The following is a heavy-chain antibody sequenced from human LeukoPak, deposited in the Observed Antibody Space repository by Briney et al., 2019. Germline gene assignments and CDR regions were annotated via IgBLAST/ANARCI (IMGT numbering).Heavy chain of an antibody. CDR2: IYSGGSS. Sequence: GGSLRLSCAASEFTVRSNHMSWVRQAPAKGLEGVSLIYSGGSSYYAESVKGRFTISRDHSQNKLHLQMNSLKAEDTGVYRCASPGQQWRWYYFDYWGQGTLVTVSS. CDR3: ASPGQQWRWYYFDY. CDR1: EFTVRSNH. V-gene: IGHV3-66*01. J-gene: IGHJ4*02. D-gene: IGHD6-19*01.